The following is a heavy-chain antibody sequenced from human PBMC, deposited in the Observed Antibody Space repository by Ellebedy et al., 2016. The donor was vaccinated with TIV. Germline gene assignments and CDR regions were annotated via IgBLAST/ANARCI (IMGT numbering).Heavy chain of an antibody. CDR2: FFWRSSDV. CDR1: GFTFSTSG. J-gene: IGHJ4*02. Sequence: SLKISXAASGFTFSTSGMHWVRQPPGKGLEWVSGFFWRSSDVDYADSVKGRFTMSRDNAKNTLYLQMNSLRAEDTALYYCVEDGGPGGAEYWGQGTLVTVSS. D-gene: IGHD3-10*01. CDR3: VEDGGPGGAEY. V-gene: IGHV3-9*01.